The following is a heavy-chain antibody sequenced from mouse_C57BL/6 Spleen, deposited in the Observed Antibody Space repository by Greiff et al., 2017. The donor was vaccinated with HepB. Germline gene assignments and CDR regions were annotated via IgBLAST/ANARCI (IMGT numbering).Heavy chain of an antibody. V-gene: IGHV1-80*01. Sequence: VKLMESGAELVKPGASVKISCKASGYAFSSYWMNWVKQRPGKGLEWIGQIYPGDGDTNYNGKFKGKATLTADKSSSTAYMQLSSLTSEDSAVYFCAREGTGRGDFDYWGQGTTLTVSS. CDR2: IYPGDGDT. CDR3: AREGTGRGDFDY. J-gene: IGHJ2*01. D-gene: IGHD4-1*01. CDR1: GYAFSSYW.